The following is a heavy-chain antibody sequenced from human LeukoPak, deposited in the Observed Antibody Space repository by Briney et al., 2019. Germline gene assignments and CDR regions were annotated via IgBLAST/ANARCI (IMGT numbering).Heavy chain of an antibody. CDR3: ARAKNTGYINWFDP. CDR1: GGSISSYY. J-gene: IGHJ5*02. V-gene: IGHV4-59*01. CDR2: IYYSGST. Sequence: PSETLSLTCTVSGGSISSYYWSWIRQPPGKGLEWIGYIYYSGSTNYNPSLKSRVTISVDTSKNQFSLKLSSVTAADTAVYYCARAKNTGYINWFDPWGQGTLVTVSS. D-gene: IGHD6-13*01.